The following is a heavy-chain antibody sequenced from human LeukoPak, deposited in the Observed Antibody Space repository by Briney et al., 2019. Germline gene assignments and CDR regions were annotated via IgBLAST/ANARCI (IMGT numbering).Heavy chain of an antibody. CDR2: IYSSGTT. V-gene: IGHV4-4*07. D-gene: IGHD3-22*01. CDR3: ARHYYYDTSGYSPGFDY. J-gene: IGHJ4*02. Sequence: SETLSLTCTVSGDSISSYYWSWIRQPAGKGLEWIGRIYSSGTTNYNPSLKSRVTISVDKSENQFSLKLSSVTAADTAVYYCARHYYYDTSGYSPGFDYWGQGTLVTVSS. CDR1: GDSISSYY.